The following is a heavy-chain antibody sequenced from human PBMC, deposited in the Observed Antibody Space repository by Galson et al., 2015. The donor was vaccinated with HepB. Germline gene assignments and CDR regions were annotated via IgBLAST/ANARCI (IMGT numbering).Heavy chain of an antibody. CDR3: TRVGGSSPSNLDY. Sequence: SLRLSCAASGFTFSDHYMDWVRQAPGNGLEWVGRVRKKRNSYSTEYVASLKDRITISRDDSKNSLYLQMSSLKTEDTAVYYCTRVGGSSPSNLDYWGQGTLVTVSS. CDR1: GFTFSDHY. V-gene: IGHV3-72*01. D-gene: IGHD6-6*01. CDR2: VRKKRNSYST. J-gene: IGHJ4*02.